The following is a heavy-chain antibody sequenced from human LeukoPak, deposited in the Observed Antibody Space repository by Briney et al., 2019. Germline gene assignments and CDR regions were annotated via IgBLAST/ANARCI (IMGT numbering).Heavy chain of an antibody. V-gene: IGHV4-38-2*01. J-gene: IGHJ4*02. CDR1: GYSISSGYY. CDR3: ASIIVGATTRFDY. CDR2: IYHSGST. Sequence: PSETLSLTCAVSGYSISSGYYWGWIRQPPGKGLEWIGSIYHSGSTYYNPSLKSRVTISVDTSKNQFSLKLSSVTAADTAVYYRASIIVGATTRFDYWGQGTLVTVSS. D-gene: IGHD1-26*01.